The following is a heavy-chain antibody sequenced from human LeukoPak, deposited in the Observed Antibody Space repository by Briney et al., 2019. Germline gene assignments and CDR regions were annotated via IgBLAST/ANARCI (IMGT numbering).Heavy chain of an antibody. CDR1: GGTFIISA. CDR2: IIPIFGTT. D-gene: IGHD3-22*01. J-gene: IGHJ4*02. CDR3: ARVAENSSGYYY. Sequence: SVKVSCKTSGGTFIISAIYWVRQAPGQGLEWMGEIIPIFGTTNYAQKFQGRVTITTDESTSTAYMELRSLRSEDTAVYYCARVAENSSGYYYWGQGTLVIVSS. V-gene: IGHV1-69*05.